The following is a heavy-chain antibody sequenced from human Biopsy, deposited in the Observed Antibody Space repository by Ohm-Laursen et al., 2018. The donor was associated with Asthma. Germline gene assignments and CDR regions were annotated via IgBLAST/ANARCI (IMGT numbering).Heavy chain of an antibody. D-gene: IGHD2-15*01. CDR2: IIGSGGST. V-gene: IGHV3-23*01. CDR1: GFTFSSYA. CDR3: VKAREDIVVMVAVSDS. Sequence: GSLRLSCAASGFTFSSYAMSWVRQPPGKGLEWVSTIIGSGGSTYYADPVKGRFTISRDNSKNTLHLQMNSLRAEDTAVYYCVKAREDIVVMVAVSDSWGQGTLVTVSS. J-gene: IGHJ4*02.